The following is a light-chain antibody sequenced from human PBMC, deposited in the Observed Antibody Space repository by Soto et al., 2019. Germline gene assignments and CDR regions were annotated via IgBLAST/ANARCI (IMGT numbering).Light chain of an antibody. CDR3: AAWDDSLSGYV. V-gene: IGLV1-47*01. CDR1: NSNIGGYY. CDR2: RNN. Sequence: QSVLTQPPSASETPGQRVTISCSGSNSNIGGYYVSWYQQLPGTAPKVLIYRNNQRPSGVPDRFSASKSGTSASLAISGLRSDDEADYYCAAWDDSLSGYVFGTGTKLTVL. J-gene: IGLJ1*01.